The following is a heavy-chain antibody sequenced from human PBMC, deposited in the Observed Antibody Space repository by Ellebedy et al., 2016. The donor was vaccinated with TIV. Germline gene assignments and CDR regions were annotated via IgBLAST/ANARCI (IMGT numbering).Heavy chain of an antibody. CDR2: ISSTSSYT. CDR1: GFSFNAYG. D-gene: IGHD5-12*01. Sequence: GESLKISCAASGFSFNAYGMNWVRQAPGEGLEWVSSISSTSSYTHYADSVKGRFNISRDNAKNSLFLQMDSLRAEDTAMYYCARYTGYGPDVWGKGTTVTVSS. J-gene: IGHJ6*04. CDR3: ARYTGYGPDV. V-gene: IGHV3-21*01.